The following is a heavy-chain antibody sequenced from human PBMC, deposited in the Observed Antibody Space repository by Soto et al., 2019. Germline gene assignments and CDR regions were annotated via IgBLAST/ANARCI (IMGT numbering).Heavy chain of an antibody. CDR1: GFTFDDYA. CDR2: ISWNSGSI. D-gene: IGHD3-16*01. Sequence: GGSLRLSCAASGFTFDDYAMHWVRQAPGKGLEWVSGISWNSGSIGYADSVKGRFTISRDNAKNSLYLQMNSLRAEDTALYYCAKDTRGYYYYGMDVWGQGTTVTVSS. V-gene: IGHV3-9*01. CDR3: AKDTRGYYYYGMDV. J-gene: IGHJ6*02.